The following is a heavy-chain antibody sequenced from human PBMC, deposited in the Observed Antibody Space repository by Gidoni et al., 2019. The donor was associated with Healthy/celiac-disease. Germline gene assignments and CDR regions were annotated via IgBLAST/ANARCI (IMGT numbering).Heavy chain of an antibody. Sequence: QLQLQESGPGLVKPSETLSLTCTVSGGSISSSSYYWGWIRQPPGKGLEWIGSIYYSGSTYYNPSLKSRVTISVDTSKNQFSLKLSSVTAADTAVYYCARQNLDRYYYYYMDVWGKGTTVTVSS. D-gene: IGHD3-22*01. V-gene: IGHV4-39*01. CDR2: IYYSGST. CDR3: ARQNLDRYYYYYMDV. J-gene: IGHJ6*03. CDR1: GGSISSSSYY.